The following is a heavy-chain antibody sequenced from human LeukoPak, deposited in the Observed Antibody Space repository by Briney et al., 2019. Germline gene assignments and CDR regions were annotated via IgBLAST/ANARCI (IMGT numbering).Heavy chain of an antibody. V-gene: IGHV1-69*05. J-gene: IGHJ4*02. CDR2: IIPIFGTA. Sequence: SVKVSCKASGGTFSSYAISWVRQAPGQGLEWMGGIIPIFGTANYAQKFQGRVTITTDESTSTAYMELSSLRSEDTAVYYCARDDDCSSTSCYSDFDYWGQGTLVTVSS. CDR3: ARDDDCSSTSCYSDFDY. D-gene: IGHD2-2*01. CDR1: GGTFSSYA.